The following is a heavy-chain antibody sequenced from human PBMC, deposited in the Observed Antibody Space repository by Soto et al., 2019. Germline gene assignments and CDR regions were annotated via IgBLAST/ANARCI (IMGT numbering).Heavy chain of an antibody. V-gene: IGHV4-59*02. D-gene: IGHD6-13*01. CDR1: VVSVKSYY. J-gene: IGHJ4*02. Sequence: SETLSLTCSVFVVSVKSYYWSCIRQSPEKGLEWIGYVNYSGSRNYNPSLKSRVTMSVDTPKNQFSLRLTSVTAADSAVYYCAGKYSNTTLFDSWGQGTQVTVSS. CDR2: VNYSGSR. CDR3: AGKYSNTTLFDS.